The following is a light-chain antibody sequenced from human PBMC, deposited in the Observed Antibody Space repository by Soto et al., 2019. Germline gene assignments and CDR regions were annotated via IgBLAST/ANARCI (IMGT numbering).Light chain of an antibody. J-gene: IGKJ4*01. Sequence: DIQMTQSPSSLSASVGDRVTITCRASQSISSYLNWYQQKPGKAPKLLIYAASSLQSGVPSRFSGSGSGTDFTLTISSLQPEDFATYYCQQLNKYPSTFGGGTKVDI. V-gene: IGKV1-39*01. CDR2: AAS. CDR3: QQLNKYPST. CDR1: QSISSY.